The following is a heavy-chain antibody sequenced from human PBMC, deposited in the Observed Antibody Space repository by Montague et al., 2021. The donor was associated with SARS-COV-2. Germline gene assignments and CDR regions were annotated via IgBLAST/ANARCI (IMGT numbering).Heavy chain of an antibody. CDR3: AREAWFGDKTSASEYYGMDV. D-gene: IGHD3-10*01. J-gene: IGHJ6*02. Sequence: SETLSLTCTVSGGSISSYYWSWIREPAGKGPEWIGRIYTSGSTNXNPSLKSRGTMSVDTSKNQFSLKLSSVTAADTAVYYCAREAWFGDKTSASEYYGMDVWGQGTTVTVSS. V-gene: IGHV4-4*07. CDR2: IYTSGST. CDR1: GGSISSYY.